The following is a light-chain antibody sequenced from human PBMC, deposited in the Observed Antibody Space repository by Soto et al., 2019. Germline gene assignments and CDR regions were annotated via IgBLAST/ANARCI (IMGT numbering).Light chain of an antibody. J-gene: IGLJ3*02. Sequence: QSALTQPPSASGSPGQSVTISCTGTSSDVGGYDYVSWYQQHTGNAPKLVIYEVTKRPSGVPDRFSGSKSGNTASLTVSGLQADDEADSYCSSYAGSNNLVFGGGTKLPV. V-gene: IGLV2-8*01. CDR1: SSDVGGYDY. CDR3: SSYAGSNNLV. CDR2: EVT.